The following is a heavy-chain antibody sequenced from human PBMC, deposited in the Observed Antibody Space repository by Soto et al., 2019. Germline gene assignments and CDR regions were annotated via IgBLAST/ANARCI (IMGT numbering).Heavy chain of an antibody. CDR1: GFTFSSYA. CDR2: ISGSGGST. J-gene: IGHJ4*02. D-gene: IGHD3-10*01. Sequence: HPGGSLRLSCAASGFTFSSYAMSWVRQAPGKGLEWVSAISGSGGSTYYADSVKGRFTISRDNTKNTLYLQMNSLRAEDTAVYYCANGGILWFGELLYTFDYWGQGTLVTVSS. V-gene: IGHV3-23*01. CDR3: ANGGILWFGELLYTFDY.